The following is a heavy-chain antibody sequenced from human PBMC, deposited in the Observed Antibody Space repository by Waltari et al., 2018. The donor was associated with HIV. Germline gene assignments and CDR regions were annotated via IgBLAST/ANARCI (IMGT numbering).Heavy chain of an antibody. J-gene: IGHJ4*02. CDR1: GGSISSSYYY. V-gene: IGHV4-39*01. CDR2: IYYSGAT. D-gene: IGHD4-4*01. Sequence: QLQLQESGPGLVKPSETLSLTCTVSGGSISSSYYYWGWIRQPPGKGLEWIGSIYYSGATYSNPSLKSRVTISVDTSKNQFSLKLSSVTAADTAVYYCARHSSVTKIHVDYWGQGTLVTVSS. CDR3: ARHSSVTKIHVDY.